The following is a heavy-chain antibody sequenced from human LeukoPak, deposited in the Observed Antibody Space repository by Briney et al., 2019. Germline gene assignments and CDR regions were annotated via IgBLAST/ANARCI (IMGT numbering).Heavy chain of an antibody. V-gene: IGHV4-38-2*02. J-gene: IGHJ4*02. CDR1: GYSISSGYY. Sequence: PSETLSLTCTVSGYSISSGYYWGRIRQPPGKGLEWIGSIYHSGSTYYNPSLKSRVTISVDTSKNQFSLKLSSVTAADTAVYYCARDPRGFMARPFDYWGQGTLVTVSS. CDR2: IYHSGST. D-gene: IGHD3-10*01. CDR3: ARDPRGFMARPFDY.